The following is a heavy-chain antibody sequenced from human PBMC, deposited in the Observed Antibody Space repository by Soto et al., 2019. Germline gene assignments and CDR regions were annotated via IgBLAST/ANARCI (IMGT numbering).Heavy chain of an antibody. CDR2: IYHSGST. Sequence: QVQLQESGPGLVKPSETLSLTCAVSGYSISSGYYWGWIRQPPGKGLEWIGSIYHSGSTYYNPSLKSRVTISVDTSKNQFSLKLSSVTAADTAVYYCARNHGSPEAYYGMDVWGQGTTVTVSS. CDR1: GYSISSGYY. V-gene: IGHV4-38-2*01. D-gene: IGHD1-26*01. J-gene: IGHJ6*02. CDR3: ARNHGSPEAYYGMDV.